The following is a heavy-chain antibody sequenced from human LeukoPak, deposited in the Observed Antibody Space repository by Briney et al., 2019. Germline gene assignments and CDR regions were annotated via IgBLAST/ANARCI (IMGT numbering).Heavy chain of an antibody. Sequence: ASVKVSCKASGYTFTSYYLHWVRQAPGQGLEWMGIINPSGGRTSYAQKFQGRVTMTRDMSTSTVYMELISLTSEDTAVYYCARDSSPHFDYWGQRTLVTVSS. D-gene: IGHD6-6*01. CDR3: ARDSSPHFDY. CDR1: GYTFTSYY. V-gene: IGHV1-46*01. J-gene: IGHJ4*02. CDR2: INPSGGRT.